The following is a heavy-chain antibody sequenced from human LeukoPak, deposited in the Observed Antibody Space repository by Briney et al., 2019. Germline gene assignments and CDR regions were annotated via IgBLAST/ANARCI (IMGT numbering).Heavy chain of an antibody. CDR2: INTNTGNP. Sequence: ASVKVSCKASGYTFTSYAMNWVRQAPGQGLEWMGWINTNTGNPTYAQGFTGRFVFSLDTSVSTAYLQISSLKAEDTAVYYCARASSGWIHNWFDPWGQGTLVTVSS. V-gene: IGHV7-4-1*02. CDR3: ARASSGWIHNWFDP. CDR1: GYTFTSYA. D-gene: IGHD6-19*01. J-gene: IGHJ5*02.